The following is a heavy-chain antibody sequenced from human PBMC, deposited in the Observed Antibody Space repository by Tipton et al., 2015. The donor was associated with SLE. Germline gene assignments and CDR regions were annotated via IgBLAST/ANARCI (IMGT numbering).Heavy chain of an antibody. CDR3: AKANRGDLLYFDY. CDR1: GFTFSSYA. D-gene: IGHD2-21*02. V-gene: IGHV3-30-3*01. J-gene: IGHJ4*02. CDR2: ISYDGSNK. Sequence: SLRLSCAASGFTFSSYAMHWVRQAPGKGLEWVAVISYDGSNKYYADSVKGRFTISRDNSKNTLYLQMNSLRAEDTAVYYCAKANRGDLLYFDYWGQGTLVTVSS.